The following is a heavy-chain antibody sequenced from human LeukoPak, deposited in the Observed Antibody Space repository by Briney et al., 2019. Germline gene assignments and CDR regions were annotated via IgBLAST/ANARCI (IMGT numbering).Heavy chain of an antibody. CDR1: GFTFSTYW. J-gene: IGHJ4*02. Sequence: GGSLRLSCAASGFTFSTYWMHWVRQAPGKGLMWVSRINIDGSSANYADSVKGRFTISRDNSKNTLFLQMNSLRVEDTAVYYCAKYGVGEKFFGDYWGQGTRVTVSS. V-gene: IGHV3-74*01. D-gene: IGHD1-26*01. CDR2: INIDGSSA. CDR3: AKYGVGEKFFGDY.